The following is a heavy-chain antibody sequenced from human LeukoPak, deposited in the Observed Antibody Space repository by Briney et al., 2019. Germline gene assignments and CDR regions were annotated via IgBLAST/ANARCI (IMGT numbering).Heavy chain of an antibody. CDR1: GGTFSSYA. J-gene: IGHJ4*02. CDR2: IIPIFGTA. Sequence: GASVKVSCKASGGTFSSYAISWVRQAPGQGLEWMGGIIPIFGTANYAQKFQGRVTMTRDTSISTAYMELSRLRSDDTAVYYCARGKQQLVFDYWGQGTLVTVSS. D-gene: IGHD6-13*01. V-gene: IGHV1-69*05. CDR3: ARGKQQLVFDY.